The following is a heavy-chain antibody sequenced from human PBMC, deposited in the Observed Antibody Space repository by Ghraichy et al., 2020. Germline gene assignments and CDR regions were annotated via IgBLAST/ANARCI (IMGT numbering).Heavy chain of an antibody. D-gene: IGHD6-13*01. Sequence: SETLSLTCAVLGGAFSEYFWSWSRQPPGKGLEWIGEINHSGSTKYNPSLKSRVTISVDTSKNQFSLKLNSVIAADTAVYYCARYSSNSYDDAFDSWGRGTLVTVSS. CDR3: ARYSSNSYDDAFDS. CDR2: INHSGST. V-gene: IGHV4-34*01. J-gene: IGHJ3*01. CDR1: GGAFSEYF.